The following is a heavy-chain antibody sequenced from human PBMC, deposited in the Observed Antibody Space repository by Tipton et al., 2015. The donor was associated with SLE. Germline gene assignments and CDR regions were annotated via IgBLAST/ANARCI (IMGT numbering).Heavy chain of an antibody. CDR3: ARGPRLVY. CDR2: INHSGST. Sequence: TLSLTCAVYGGSFSGYYWSWIRQPPGKGLECIGVINHSGSTNFNPSLKSRVTISVDMSKNQFSLKLSSVTAADTAVYYCARGPRLVYWGQGTLVTVSS. CDR1: GGSFSGYY. V-gene: IGHV4-34*01. J-gene: IGHJ4*02.